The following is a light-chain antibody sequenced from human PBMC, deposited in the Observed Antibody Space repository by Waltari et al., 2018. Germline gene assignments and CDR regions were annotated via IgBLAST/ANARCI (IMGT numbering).Light chain of an antibody. Sequence: DIQMTQSPSTLSASVGDRVTITCRASQSISSWLSWYQQKPVKAPKVLRDKASSLESGVPSSFRGSGSGTEFTLTIRSLQPDDFATYYCQQYNSYSPTFGQGTKVEIK. CDR3: QQYNSYSPT. V-gene: IGKV1-5*03. CDR1: QSISSW. J-gene: IGKJ1*01. CDR2: KAS.